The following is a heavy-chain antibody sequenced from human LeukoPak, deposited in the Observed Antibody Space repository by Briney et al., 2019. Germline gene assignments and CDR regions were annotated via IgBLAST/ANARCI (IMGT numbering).Heavy chain of an antibody. Sequence: HPGGSLRLSCATSGFSFDGYWMTWVRQSPGKGLEWVATIKQDGNDKYYVDSVKGRFTISRDNAKKALYLQMDSLRAEDTAVYYCAREDYDILTGYYGSFDYWGQGTLVTVSS. CDR2: IKQDGNDK. V-gene: IGHV3-7*01. J-gene: IGHJ4*02. CDR1: GFSFDGYW. D-gene: IGHD3-9*01. CDR3: AREDYDILTGYYGSFDY.